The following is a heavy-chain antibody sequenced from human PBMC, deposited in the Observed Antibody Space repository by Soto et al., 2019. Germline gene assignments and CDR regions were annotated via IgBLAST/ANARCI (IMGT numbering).Heavy chain of an antibody. CDR2: ISAYNGNT. Sequence: QVQLVQSGAEVKKPGASVKVSCKASGYTFTSYGISWVRQAPGQGLEWMGWISAYNGNTNYAQKLQGRVTMTTDTSXXTAYMELRSLRSDDTAVYYCARDLLLWFGEGGFDPWGQGTLVTVSS. V-gene: IGHV1-18*01. CDR1: GYTFTSYG. J-gene: IGHJ5*02. CDR3: ARDLLLWFGEGGFDP. D-gene: IGHD3-10*01.